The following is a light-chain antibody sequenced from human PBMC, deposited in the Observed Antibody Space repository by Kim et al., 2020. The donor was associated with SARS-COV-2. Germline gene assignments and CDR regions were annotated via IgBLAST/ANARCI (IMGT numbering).Light chain of an antibody. CDR3: QQYYNTPFN. Sequence: GTINCKYRQRVLRRYNNKDYLAWVHEETGQPPNRLIYWASTRESGVPGRFSGSGSGTDFTLTNSSLQAEEVAVYYCQQYYNTPFNFGPGTKVDIK. CDR1: QRVLRRYNNKDY. CDR2: WAS. V-gene: IGKV4-1*01. J-gene: IGKJ3*01.